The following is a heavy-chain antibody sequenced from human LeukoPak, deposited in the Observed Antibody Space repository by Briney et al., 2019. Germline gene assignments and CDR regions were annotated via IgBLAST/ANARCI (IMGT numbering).Heavy chain of an antibody. CDR2: IYHSGST. Sequence: SETLSLTCSLSGLSISGSYYYWGWIRQPPGKGLEWIGSIYHSGSTYYNPSLKSRVPISVDTSKNQFSLELSSVTAADTAVYYCARHGSYGSGNNLIGFDYWGQGNLVTVSS. D-gene: IGHD3-10*01. J-gene: IGHJ4*02. V-gene: IGHV4-39*01. CDR3: ARHGSYGSGNNLIGFDY. CDR1: GLSISGSYYY.